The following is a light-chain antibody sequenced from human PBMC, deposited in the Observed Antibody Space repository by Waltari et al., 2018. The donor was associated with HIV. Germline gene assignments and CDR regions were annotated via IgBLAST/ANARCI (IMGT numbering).Light chain of an antibody. CDR1: SSDVGAYNY. J-gene: IGLJ2*01. V-gene: IGLV2-8*01. Sequence: QSALAQPPSASGSAGQSVTISCTGTSSDVGAYNYVSWYQQHPGKSPKLIIYDFTKRPSGVPDRFSGSKSGNPASLPVSGLQGEDEADYYCSSYADSDTPVVFGGGTKLTVL. CDR2: DFT. CDR3: SSYADSDTPVV.